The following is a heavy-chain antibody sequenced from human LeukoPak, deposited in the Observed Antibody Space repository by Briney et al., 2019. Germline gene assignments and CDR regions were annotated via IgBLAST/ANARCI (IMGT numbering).Heavy chain of an antibody. Sequence: GESLKISCKASGYDFSVNWIGWVRQMPGKGLEWMGVIHCGGSDTRYSPSFQGQVTISVDKSINTAYLQWSSLKASDTAIYYCARHGGGNSWPFQHCGQGTLVTVSS. V-gene: IGHV5-51*01. CDR1: GYDFSVNW. CDR2: IHCGGSDT. D-gene: IGHD6-13*01. J-gene: IGHJ1*01. CDR3: ARHGGGNSWPFQH.